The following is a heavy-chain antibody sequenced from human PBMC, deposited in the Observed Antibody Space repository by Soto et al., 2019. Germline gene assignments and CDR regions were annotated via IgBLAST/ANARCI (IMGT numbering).Heavy chain of an antibody. J-gene: IGHJ4*02. CDR1: GYTFTSYY. CDR2: INASGGSK. D-gene: IGHD3-10*01. V-gene: IGHV1-46*03. CDR3: ARDTGVCFGESNFDY. Sequence: QVQLVQSGAEVKKPGASVKVSCKASGYTFTSYYMHWVRQAPGQGLEWMGIINASGGSKSYEQKFLGRVIMAVDTSTITVYMVRSSLRSEDTAVYYCARDTGVCFGESNFDYWGQGTLVTVSS.